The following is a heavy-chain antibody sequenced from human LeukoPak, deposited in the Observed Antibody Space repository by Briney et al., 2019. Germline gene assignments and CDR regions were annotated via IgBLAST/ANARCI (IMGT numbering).Heavy chain of an antibody. CDR3: AREGYGDYGIDY. J-gene: IGHJ4*02. CDR2: IYYSGST. D-gene: IGHD4-17*01. V-gene: IGHV4-30-4*07. Sequence: SETLSPTCAVSGGSISSGGYSWSWIRQPPGKGLEWIGYIYYSGSTYYNPSLKSRVTISVDTSKNQFSLKLSSVTAADTAVYYCAREGYGDYGIDYWGQGTLVTVSS. CDR1: GGSISSGGYS.